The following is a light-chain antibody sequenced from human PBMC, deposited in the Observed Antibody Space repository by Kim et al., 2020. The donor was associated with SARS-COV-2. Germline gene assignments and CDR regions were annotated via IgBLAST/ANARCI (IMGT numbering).Light chain of an antibody. CDR3: LQALETPFS. J-gene: IGKJ2*03. Sequence: EPASISCRSSQSLLHTNAYNYLDWYLQKPGQSPQLLIYLGSNRASGVPDRFSGSGSGTDFTLKISRVEADDVGVYYCLQALETPFSFGQGTKLEI. V-gene: IGKV2-28*01. CDR1: QSLLHTNAYNY. CDR2: LGS.